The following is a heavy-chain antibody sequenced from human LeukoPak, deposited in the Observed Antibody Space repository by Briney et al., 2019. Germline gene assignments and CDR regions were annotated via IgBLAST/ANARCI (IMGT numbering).Heavy chain of an antibody. Sequence: GGSLRLSCAASGFTFSSYSMNWVRQAPGKGLEWVSSISTSSSYIYYADSVTGRFTISRDNAKNSLYLQMNSLRAEDTAVYYCAREGGSYYMLYYFDYWGQGTLVTVSS. CDR3: AREGGSYYMLYYFDY. CDR1: GFTFSSYS. CDR2: ISTSSSYI. V-gene: IGHV3-21*01. J-gene: IGHJ4*02. D-gene: IGHD1-26*01.